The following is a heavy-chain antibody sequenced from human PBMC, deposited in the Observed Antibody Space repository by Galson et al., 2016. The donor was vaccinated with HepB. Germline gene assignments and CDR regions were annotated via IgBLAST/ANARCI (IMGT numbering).Heavy chain of an antibody. CDR2: IYYSWYP. D-gene: IGHD1-14*01. J-gene: IGHJ3*02. Sequence: SETLSLTCNVSGGSISNRSYFWAWVRQPPGKGLEWIAPIYYSWYPYNSPSLKIRVPIYVDTSKNQFPMILTAVSAEDTAVYYCANLQVGDITKSFESWGQGTMVTVSS. CDR1: GGSISNRSYF. V-gene: IGHV4-39*01. CDR3: ANLQVGDITKSFES.